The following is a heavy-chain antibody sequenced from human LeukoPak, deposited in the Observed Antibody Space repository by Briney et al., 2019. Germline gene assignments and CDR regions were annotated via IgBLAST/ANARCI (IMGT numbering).Heavy chain of an antibody. CDR3: AKDSRYSGNYKAFDI. Sequence: PGGSLRLPCAASGFTFNSYAMSWVRQAPGKGLEWVSGISGSGGSTNYADSVKGRFTISRDNSKNTLYLQMNSLRAEDTAVYYCAKDSRYSGNYKAFDIWGQGTMVTVSS. V-gene: IGHV3-23*01. CDR1: GFTFNSYA. CDR2: ISGSGGST. J-gene: IGHJ3*02. D-gene: IGHD1-26*01.